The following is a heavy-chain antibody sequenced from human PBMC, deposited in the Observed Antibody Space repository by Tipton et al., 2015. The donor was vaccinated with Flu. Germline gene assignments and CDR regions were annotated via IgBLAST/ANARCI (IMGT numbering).Heavy chain of an antibody. D-gene: IGHD5-24*01. CDR3: AGHRDGSAY. CDR2: FYHSGST. V-gene: IGHV4-59*11. Sequence: TLSLTCTVSGVSISGHYWSWIRQPPGKGLEWIGCFYHSGSTHYNPSLKSRLSISVDTSTNQFSLKLTSVTAADTAVYYCAGHRDGSAYWGRGTLVTVSS. CDR1: GVSISGHY. J-gene: IGHJ4*02.